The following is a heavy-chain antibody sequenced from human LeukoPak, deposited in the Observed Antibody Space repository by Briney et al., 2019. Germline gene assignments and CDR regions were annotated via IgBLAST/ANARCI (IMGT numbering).Heavy chain of an antibody. V-gene: IGHV3-23*01. Sequence: LSGPCLRLSCAASGFTFSTYAMSWVRQAPGNGLEWVSAISGSGASTYYADSVKGRFTISRDNSTNTLYLQMNSLRAEDTAVYYCAKDLGQGYYYGMDVWGQGTTVTVSS. CDR1: GFTFSTYA. CDR2: ISGSGAST. CDR3: AKDLGQGYYYGMDV. J-gene: IGHJ6*02.